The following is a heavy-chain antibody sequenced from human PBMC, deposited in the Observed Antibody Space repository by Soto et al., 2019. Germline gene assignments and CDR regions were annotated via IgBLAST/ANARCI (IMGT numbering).Heavy chain of an antibody. CDR2: IKQDGSEK. J-gene: IGHJ6*02. CDR1: GFTFSSYW. CDR3: AREGITMVRGAVYYYYGMDV. D-gene: IGHD3-10*01. Sequence: EVQLVESGGGLVQPGGSLRLSCAASGFTFSSYWMSWVRQAPGKGLEWVANIKQDGSEKYYVDSVKGRFTISRDNAKTSLYLQMNSLRAEDTAVYYCAREGITMVRGAVYYYYGMDVWGQGTTVTVSS. V-gene: IGHV3-7*01.